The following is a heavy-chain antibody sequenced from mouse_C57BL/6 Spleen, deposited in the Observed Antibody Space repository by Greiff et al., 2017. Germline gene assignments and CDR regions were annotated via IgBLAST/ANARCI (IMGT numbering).Heavy chain of an antibody. V-gene: IGHV5-17*01. D-gene: IGHD1-1*01. CDR3: ARTTVVATCAMDY. Sequence: EVKLQESGGGLVKPGGSLKLSCAASGFTFSDYGMHWVRQAPEKGLEWVAYISSGSSTIYYADTVKGRVTISRDNAKNTLFLQMSSLRSEDTAMYYCARTTVVATCAMDYWGQGTSVTVSS. CDR1: GFTFSDYG. CDR2: ISSGSSTI. J-gene: IGHJ4*01.